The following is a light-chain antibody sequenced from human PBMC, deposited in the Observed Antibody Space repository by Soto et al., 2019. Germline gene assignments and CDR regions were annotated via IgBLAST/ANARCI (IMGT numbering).Light chain of an antibody. CDR3: QQYASPTGT. Sequence: EIVLTQSPGTLSLSPGERATLSCRASQSVSSSSLAWYQQKPGQAPRLLMYDTSSRATGIPDRFSGSGSGTDFTLTISRLEPEDFAVYYCQQYASPTGTFGQGTKVEIK. V-gene: IGKV3-20*01. J-gene: IGKJ1*01. CDR2: DTS. CDR1: QSVSSSS.